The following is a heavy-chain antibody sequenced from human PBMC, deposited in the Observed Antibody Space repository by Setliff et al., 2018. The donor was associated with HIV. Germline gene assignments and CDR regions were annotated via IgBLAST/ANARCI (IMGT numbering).Heavy chain of an antibody. J-gene: IGHJ6*02. D-gene: IGHD6-13*01. CDR3: ASSWSRVPYYGMDV. Sequence: ASVKVSCKASGGPFSSYAISWVRQAPGQGLEWMGWMNPNSGNTGYAPKLQGRVTMTRNTSISTAYMELSSLRSDDTAVYYCASSWSRVPYYGMDVWGQGTTVTV. V-gene: IGHV1-8*02. CDR2: MNPNSGNT. CDR1: GGPFSSYA.